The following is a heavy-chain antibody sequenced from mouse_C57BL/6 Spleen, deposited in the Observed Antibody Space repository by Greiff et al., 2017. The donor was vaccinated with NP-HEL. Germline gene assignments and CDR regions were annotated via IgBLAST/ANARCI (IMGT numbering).Heavy chain of an antibody. V-gene: IGHV1-53*01. J-gene: IGHJ3*01. CDR2: INPSNGGT. CDR3: APIYYGNYPFAY. Sequence: QVHVKQPGTELVKPGASVKLSCKASGYTFTSYWMHWVKQRPGQGLEWIGNINPSNGGTNYNEKFKSKATLTVDKSSSTAYMQLSSLTSEDSAVYYCAPIYYGNYPFAYWGQGTLVTVSA. CDR1: GYTFTSYW. D-gene: IGHD2-1*01.